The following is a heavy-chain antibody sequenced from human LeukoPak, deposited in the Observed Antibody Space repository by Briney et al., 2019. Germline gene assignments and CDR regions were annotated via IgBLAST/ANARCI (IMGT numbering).Heavy chain of an antibody. D-gene: IGHD6-13*01. CDR2: MNPNSGNT. CDR3: ARGPTHYRYSSSWYAPHY. V-gene: IGHV1-8*01. J-gene: IGHJ4*02. CDR1: GYTFTSYD. Sequence: GASVTVSCTASGYTFTSYDINWVRQATGQGLEWMGWMNPNSGNTGYAQKFQGRVTMTRNTSISTAYMELSSPRSEDTAVYYCARGPTHYRYSSSWYAPHYWGQGTLVTVSS.